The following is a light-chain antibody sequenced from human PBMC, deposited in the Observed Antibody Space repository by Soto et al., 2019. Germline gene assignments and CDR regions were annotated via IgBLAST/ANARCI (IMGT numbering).Light chain of an antibody. J-gene: IGLJ2*01. Sequence: QSALTQPASVSASPGQSITISCTGTSSDVGTYKYVSWYQHHPGKAPKLMIYDVSNRPSGVSNRFSGSKSGNTASLIISGLQTEDEADYYCSSYTTNSTMVFGGGTKITVL. V-gene: IGLV2-14*03. CDR2: DVS. CDR1: SSDVGTYKY. CDR3: SSYTTNSTMV.